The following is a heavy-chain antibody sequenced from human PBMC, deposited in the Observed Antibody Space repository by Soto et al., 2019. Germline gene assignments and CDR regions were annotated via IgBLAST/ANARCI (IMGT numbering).Heavy chain of an antibody. V-gene: IGHV3-33*01. CDR1: GFTFSSYG. CDR3: ARSKTQEYDYGDYVPLGDYYYGMDV. D-gene: IGHD4-17*01. Sequence: HPGGSLRLSCAASGFTFSSYGMHWVRQAPGKGLEWVAVIWYDGSNKYYADSVKGRFTISRDNSKNTLYLQMNSLRAEDTAVYYCARSKTQEYDYGDYVPLGDYYYGMDVWGQGTTVTVSS. J-gene: IGHJ6*02. CDR2: IWYDGSNK.